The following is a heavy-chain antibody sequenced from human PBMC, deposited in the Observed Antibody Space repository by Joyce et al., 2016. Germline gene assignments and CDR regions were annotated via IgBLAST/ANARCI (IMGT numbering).Heavy chain of an antibody. CDR1: GFPFGTQS. J-gene: IGHJ5*02. V-gene: IGHV3-21*01. CDR3: AREIGGNTLKSHWFHP. D-gene: IGHD1/OR15-1a*01. Sequence: VEPGGGLVKPGESLRLSRVGSGFPFGTQSMNWVRQGPGKGREWVVCIRGRSTRIAYAASVKGRFTISRDNAKDSLYLQMDSLRVEDTAVYYCAREIGGNTLKSHWFHPWGQRTAVTVSS. CDR2: IRGRSTRI.